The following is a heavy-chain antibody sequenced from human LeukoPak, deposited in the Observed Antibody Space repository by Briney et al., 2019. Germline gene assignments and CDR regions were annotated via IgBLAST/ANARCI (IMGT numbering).Heavy chain of an antibody. CDR1: GFTFSNYA. V-gene: IGHV3-9*01. J-gene: IGHJ4*02. CDR2: ISWNSAMI. CDR3: AKATYSTSPGYYFDY. D-gene: IGHD6-6*01. Sequence: GGSLRLSCAASGFTFSNYAMTWVRQAPGKGLEWVSGISWNSAMIAYADSVKGRFTISRDNAKNSLYLQMNSLRAEDTAFYYCAKATYSTSPGYYFDYWGQGTLVTVSS.